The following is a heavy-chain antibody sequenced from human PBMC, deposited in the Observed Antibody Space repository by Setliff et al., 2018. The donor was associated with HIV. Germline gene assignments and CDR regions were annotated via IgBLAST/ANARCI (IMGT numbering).Heavy chain of an antibody. Sequence: GESLKISCKGSGYSFTSYWIGWVRQVPGKGLEWMGIIYPGDSDTKYSPSFQGQVTISADKSISTAYLPWSSLKASDTAMYYCARQAIFGSDAFDIWGQGTMVTVSS. D-gene: IGHD3-3*01. CDR2: IYPGDSDT. J-gene: IGHJ3*02. V-gene: IGHV5-51*01. CDR3: ARQAIFGSDAFDI. CDR1: GYSFTSYW.